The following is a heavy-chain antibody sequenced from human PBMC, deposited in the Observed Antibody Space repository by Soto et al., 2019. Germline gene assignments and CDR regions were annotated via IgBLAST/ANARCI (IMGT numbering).Heavy chain of an antibody. Sequence: SETLSLTGTVSGGSISSGGYYWSWIRQHPGKGLEWIGYIYYSGSTYYNPSLKSRVTISVDTSKNQFSLKLSSVTAADTAVYYCARRYGGNFDYWGQGTLVTVSS. CDR2: IYYSGST. CDR3: ARRYGGNFDY. CDR1: GGSISSGGYY. D-gene: IGHD2-15*01. V-gene: IGHV4-31*03. J-gene: IGHJ4*02.